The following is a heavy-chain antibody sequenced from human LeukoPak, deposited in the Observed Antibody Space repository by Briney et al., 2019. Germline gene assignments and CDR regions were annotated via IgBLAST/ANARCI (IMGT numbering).Heavy chain of an antibody. CDR2: ICTDETTI. Sequence: GGSLRLSCAAPGFTFSSYCMHWVRQPPGKGLVWVSQICTDETTIRNADSVKGRFTISRDNAKNTLYLQMNSLRAEDTAVYYCARDRGYQLLSNYYYYGMDVWGQGTTVTVSS. V-gene: IGHV3-74*01. J-gene: IGHJ6*02. CDR1: GFTFSSYC. D-gene: IGHD2-2*01. CDR3: ARDRGYQLLSNYYYYGMDV.